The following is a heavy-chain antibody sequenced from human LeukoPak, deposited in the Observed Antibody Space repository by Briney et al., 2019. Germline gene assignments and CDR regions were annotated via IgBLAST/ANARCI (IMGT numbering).Heavy chain of an antibody. CDR1: GFTVSSNY. CDR2: IYSGGST. V-gene: IGHV3-53*01. CDR3: AREGYSSGWYYFDY. D-gene: IGHD6-19*01. Sequence: GGSLRVSCAASGFTVSSNYMSWVRQAPGKGLEWVSVIYSGGSTYYADSVKGRFTISRDNSKNTLYLQMNSLRAEDTAVYYCAREGYSSGWYYFDYWGQGTLVTVSS. J-gene: IGHJ4*02.